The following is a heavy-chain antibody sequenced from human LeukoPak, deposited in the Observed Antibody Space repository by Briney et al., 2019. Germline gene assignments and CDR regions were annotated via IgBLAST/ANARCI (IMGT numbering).Heavy chain of an antibody. V-gene: IGHV1-24*01. CDR3: ATTYDSSGYYYVPFDY. D-gene: IGHD3-22*01. Sequence: RASVKVSCKVSGYTLTELSMHWVRQAPGKGLEWMGGFDPGDGETIYAQKLQGRVTMTEDTSTDTAYMELSSLRSEDTAVYYCATTYDSSGYYYVPFDYWGQGTLVTVSS. CDR1: GYTLTELS. J-gene: IGHJ4*02. CDR2: FDPGDGET.